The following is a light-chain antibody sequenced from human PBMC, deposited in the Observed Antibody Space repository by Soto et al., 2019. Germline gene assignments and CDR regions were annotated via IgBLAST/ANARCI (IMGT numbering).Light chain of an antibody. J-gene: IGLJ2*01. Sequence: QSALTQPASVSGSPGQSITISCTGTSSDVGGYSYVSWYQQHPGKTPKLMIYEVSTRPSGVSHRFSGSKSGNTASLTISGLQTEDEADYYCSSSSSVTREVVGGGTKLTVL. CDR1: SSDVGGYSY. V-gene: IGLV2-14*01. CDR3: SSSSSVTREV. CDR2: EVS.